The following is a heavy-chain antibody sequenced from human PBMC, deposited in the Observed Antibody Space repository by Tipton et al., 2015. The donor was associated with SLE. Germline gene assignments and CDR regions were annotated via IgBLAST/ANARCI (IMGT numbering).Heavy chain of an antibody. CDR3: ARRLPAASSMAFDL. D-gene: IGHD2-2*01. CDR1: GGSINIYY. J-gene: IGHJ3*01. Sequence: TLSLTCTVTGGSINIYYWNWIRQSLGKGLEWIGYIYYSGSTYYNPSLKSRVTISVDTSKNQFSLRLNSVTAADTAVYYCARRLPAASSMAFDLGGQGTMVTVSS. V-gene: IGHV4-59*07. CDR2: IYYSGST.